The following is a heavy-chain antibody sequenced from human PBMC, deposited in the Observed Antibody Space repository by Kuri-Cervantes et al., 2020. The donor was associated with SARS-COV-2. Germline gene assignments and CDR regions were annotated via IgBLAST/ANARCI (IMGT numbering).Heavy chain of an antibody. V-gene: IGHV1-69*10. D-gene: IGHD5/OR15-5a*01. Sequence: SVMVSCKASGGTFSSAIISWVRQAPGQGLEWMGGIMPALGMPNYAQKFRGRVTITADTSTTTAYLELTGLKSEDTALYYCASDGVSRSLSLDFWGQGTLVTVSS. CDR2: IMPALGMP. CDR3: ASDGVSRSLSLDF. J-gene: IGHJ4*02. CDR1: GGTFSSAI.